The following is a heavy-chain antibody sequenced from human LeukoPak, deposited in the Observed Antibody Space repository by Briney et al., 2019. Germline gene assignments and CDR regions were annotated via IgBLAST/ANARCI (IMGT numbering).Heavy chain of an antibody. CDR1: GFTFSSYG. J-gene: IGHJ5*02. V-gene: IGHV3-30*03. CDR3: ARRVTGITVAGTVAWFDP. Sequence: GGSLRPSCAASGFTFSSYGMHWVRQAPGKGLEWVAVISYDGSNKYYADSVKGRFTISRDNSKNTLYLQMNSLRSDDTAVYYCARRVTGITVAGTVAWFDPWGQGTLVTVSS. D-gene: IGHD6-19*01. CDR2: ISYDGSNK.